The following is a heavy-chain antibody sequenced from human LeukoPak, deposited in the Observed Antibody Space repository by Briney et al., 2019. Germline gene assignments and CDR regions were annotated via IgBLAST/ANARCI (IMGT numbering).Heavy chain of an antibody. CDR1: GGTSSSYA. J-gene: IGHJ4*02. CDR2: IIPIFGTA. Sequence: SVKVSCKASGGTSSSYAISWVRQAPGQGLEWMGGIIPIFGTANYAQKFQGRVTITADESTSTAYMELSSLRSEDTAVYYCAVHYYDSSGYYSSFDYWGQGTLVTVSS. V-gene: IGHV1-69*13. D-gene: IGHD3-22*01. CDR3: AVHYYDSSGYYSSFDY.